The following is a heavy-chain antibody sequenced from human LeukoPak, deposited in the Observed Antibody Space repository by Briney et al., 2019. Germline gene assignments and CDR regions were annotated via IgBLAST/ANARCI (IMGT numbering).Heavy chain of an antibody. J-gene: IGHJ4*02. CDR1: GYRFTSYW. V-gene: IGHV5-51*01. D-gene: IGHD5-24*01. CDR3: ARLKGTARSPFDY. CDR2: IYPGDSDT. Sequence: GESLKISCKGSGYRFTSYWIGWVRPVPGKGLEWMGIIYPGDSDTRYSPSFQGQVTISADKSISTAYLQWSSLKASDTAMYYCARLKGTARSPFDYWGQGTLVTVSS.